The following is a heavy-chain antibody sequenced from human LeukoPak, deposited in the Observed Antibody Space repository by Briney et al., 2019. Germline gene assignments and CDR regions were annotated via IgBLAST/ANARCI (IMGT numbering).Heavy chain of an antibody. CDR1: GFTFSSYS. CDR2: ISSSSSYI. Sequence: GGSLRLSCAASGFTFSSYSMNWVRQAPGKGLEWVSSISSSSSYIYYADSVKGRFTISRENAKNSLYLQMNSLRAEDTAVYYCARDGGSDAFDIWGQGTMVTVSS. CDR3: ARDGGSDAFDI. V-gene: IGHV3-21*01. J-gene: IGHJ3*02. D-gene: IGHD2-15*01.